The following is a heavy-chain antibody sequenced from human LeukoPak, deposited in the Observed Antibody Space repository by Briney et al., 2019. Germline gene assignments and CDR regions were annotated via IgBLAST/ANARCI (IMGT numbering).Heavy chain of an antibody. CDR3: ARGYSSGWYMDFDY. V-gene: IGHV1-69*05. CDR1: GGTFSSYA. D-gene: IGHD6-19*01. Sequence: ASVKVSCKASGGTFSSYAISWVRPAPGQGVEWMGGIIPIFGTANYAQKFQGRVTITTDESTSTAYMELSSLRSEDTAVYYCARGYSSGWYMDFDYWGQGTLVTVSS. CDR2: IIPIFGTA. J-gene: IGHJ4*02.